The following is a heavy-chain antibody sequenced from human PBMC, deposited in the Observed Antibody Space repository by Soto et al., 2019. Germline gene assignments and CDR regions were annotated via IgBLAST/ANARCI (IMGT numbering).Heavy chain of an antibody. CDR2: IYYSGST. J-gene: IGHJ4*02. V-gene: IGHV4-39*01. CDR1: GGSISSTSYY. D-gene: IGHD3-22*01. Sequence: SETLSLTCTVSGGSISSTSYYWGWIRQPPGKGLEWIGSIYYSGSTYYNPSLKSRVTISVDTSKNQFSLKLSSVTAADTAVYYCARIRNYYDSSGEIDFWGQGTLVTVSS. CDR3: ARIRNYYDSSGEIDF.